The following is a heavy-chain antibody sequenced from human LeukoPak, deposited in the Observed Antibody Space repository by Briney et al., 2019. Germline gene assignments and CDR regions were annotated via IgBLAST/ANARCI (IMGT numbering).Heavy chain of an antibody. CDR1: GCTFTGYY. V-gene: IGHV1-2*02. J-gene: IGHJ4*02. D-gene: IGHD3-10*01. CDR2: INPNSGGT. Sequence: GASVKVSCKASGCTFTGYYMHWARQAPGQGLEWMGWINPNSGGTDYAQKFQGRVTMTRDTSISTAYMELSRLRSDDTAVYYCPSPLSRAPVRDRFDYWGQGTLVTVSS. CDR3: PSPLSRAPVRDRFDY.